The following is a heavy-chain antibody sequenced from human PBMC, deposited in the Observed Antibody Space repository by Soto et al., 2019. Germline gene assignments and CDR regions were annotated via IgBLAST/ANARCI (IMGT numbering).Heavy chain of an antibody. V-gene: IGHV1-18*01. Sequence: QGQLVQSGGEAKKPGASVKVSCKASGYTFTRYGISWVRQAPGQGLEWMGWISGYNGDTNYAQKFQGRVTMTIDTSTSTAYMELRSLTSDDKAVYYCAKNGQPPYYYYGMDVWGQGTTVTVSS. CDR1: GYTFTRYG. CDR3: AKNGQPPYYYYGMDV. D-gene: IGHD2-8*01. J-gene: IGHJ6*02. CDR2: ISGYNGDT.